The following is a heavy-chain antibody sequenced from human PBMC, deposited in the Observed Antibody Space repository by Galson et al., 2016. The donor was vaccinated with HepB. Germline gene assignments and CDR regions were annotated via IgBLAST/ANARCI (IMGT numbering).Heavy chain of an antibody. V-gene: IGHV4-31*03. CDR2: IYYSGNT. CDR3: VRERAVAGDYYYGMDV. Sequence: LSLTCSVSGGSISNGGYYWSWVRQHPGMGLEWLGHIYYSGNTYYNPSLKSRVTLLVDTSKNQFSLKLSSVTAADTAVYFCVRERAVAGDYYYGMDVWGQGTTVTVSS. J-gene: IGHJ6*02. D-gene: IGHD6-19*01. CDR1: GGSISNGGYY.